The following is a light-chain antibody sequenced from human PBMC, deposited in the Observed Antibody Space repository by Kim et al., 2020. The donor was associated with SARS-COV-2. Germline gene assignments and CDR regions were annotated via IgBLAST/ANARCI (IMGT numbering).Light chain of an antibody. V-gene: IGKV1-16*01. CDR1: LAIKKW. Sequence: DIQLTQSPSSLSASVGDTVTITCRASLAIKKWLAWFQQRPGEAPKPLIYGASYLQSGVPSRFSGTGYGTDFTLTISSLQTDDFATYYCQQYDEYPYTFGQGTKLEI. J-gene: IGKJ2*01. CDR2: GAS. CDR3: QQYDEYPYT.